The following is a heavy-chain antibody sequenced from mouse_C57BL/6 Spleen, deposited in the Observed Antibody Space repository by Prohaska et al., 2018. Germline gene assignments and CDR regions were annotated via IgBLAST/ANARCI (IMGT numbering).Heavy chain of an antibody. CDR2: IYFRDGST. J-gene: IGHJ3*01. D-gene: IGHD4-1*01. Sequence: HRPGLEWIGWIYFRDGSTKYNEKFKGKATLTVDTSSSTAYMELHSLTSEDSAVYFCARNWDGAYWGQGTLVTVSA. V-gene: IGHV1-85*01. CDR3: ARNWDGAY.